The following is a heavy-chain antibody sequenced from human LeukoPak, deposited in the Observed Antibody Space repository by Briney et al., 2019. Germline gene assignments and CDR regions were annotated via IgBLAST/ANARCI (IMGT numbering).Heavy chain of an antibody. D-gene: IGHD3-22*01. CDR3: ARDHTYYYDSSGYYYELRY. CDR1: GFTLGSTA. V-gene: IGHV3-30-3*01. Sequence: GGSLRLSCAASGFTLGSTAMSWVRQAPGKGLEWVAVISYDGSNKYYADSVKGRFTISRDNSKNTLYLQMNSLRAEDTAVYYCARDHTYYYDSSGYYYELRYWGQGTLVTVSS. J-gene: IGHJ4*02. CDR2: ISYDGSNK.